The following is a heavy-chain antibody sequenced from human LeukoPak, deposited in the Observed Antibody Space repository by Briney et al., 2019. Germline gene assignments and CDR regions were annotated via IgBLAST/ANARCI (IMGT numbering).Heavy chain of an antibody. J-gene: IGHJ4*02. CDR1: GFTLIMHS. V-gene: IGHV3-69-1*01. CDR2: TTPSGTT. CDR3: ASVRGGY. D-gene: IGHD3-16*01. Sequence: PGGSLRLSCALSGFTLIMHSINGARRARGKGLEWVSYTTPSGTTYYADSVKGRFSVSRDNGKNSVYLQMNNLRAEDTAVYHCASVRGGYWGQGTLVAVSS.